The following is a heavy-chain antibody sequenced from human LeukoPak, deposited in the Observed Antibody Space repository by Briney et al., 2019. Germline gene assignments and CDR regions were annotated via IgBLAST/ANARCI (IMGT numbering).Heavy chain of an antibody. D-gene: IGHD3-22*01. CDR1: GFTFSSYA. CDR2: ISGSGGST. Sequence: GSLRLSRAASGFTFSSYAMSWVRQAPGKGLEWVSAISGSGGSTYYADSVKGRFTISRDNSKNTLYLQMNSLRAEDTAVYYCAKDPYYYDSSGYSLFDYWGQGTLVTVSS. J-gene: IGHJ4*02. CDR3: AKDPYYYDSSGYSLFDY. V-gene: IGHV3-23*01.